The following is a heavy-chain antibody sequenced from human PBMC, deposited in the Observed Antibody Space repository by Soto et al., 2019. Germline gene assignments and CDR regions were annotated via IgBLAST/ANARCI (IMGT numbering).Heavy chain of an antibody. CDR1: GYTFTSYA. J-gene: IGHJ2*01. V-gene: IGHV1-3*05. CDR2: INAGNGNT. CDR3: ARDSPEGYFDL. Sequence: QVQLVQSGAEEKKPGASVKVSCKASGYTFTSYAMHWVRQAPGQRLEWMGWINAGNGNTKYSHKFQNRVTITRDTSASTTYMELSSLRSEDTAVYYCARDSPEGYFDLWGRGTLVTVSS.